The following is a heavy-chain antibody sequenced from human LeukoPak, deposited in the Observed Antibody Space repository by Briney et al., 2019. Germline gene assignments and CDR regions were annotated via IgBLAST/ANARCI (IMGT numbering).Heavy chain of an antibody. CDR3: ARVRDYYYFDY. CDR2: IYYSGST. D-gene: IGHD2/OR15-2a*01. CDR1: GGSISSYY. J-gene: IGHJ4*02. Sequence: SETLSLTCTVSGGSISSYYWSWIRQPPGKGLEWIGYIYYSGSTNYNPSLKSRVTISVDTSKNQFSLKLSSVTAADTAVYYCARVRDYYYFDYWGQGTLVTVSS. V-gene: IGHV4-59*01.